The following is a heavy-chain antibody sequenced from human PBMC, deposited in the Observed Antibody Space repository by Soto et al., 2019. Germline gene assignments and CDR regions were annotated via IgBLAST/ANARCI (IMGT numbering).Heavy chain of an antibody. Sequence: QVQLVESGGGVVQPGRSLRLSCAASGFTFSYYAMHWVRQAPGKGLEWVALISYDGSNKNYADSVKGRFTISSDDSKNTLFLQMNSLKAEDTAVYFCAREPELLWFGKLSYYFDYWGQGTLVTVSS. D-gene: IGHD3-10*01. CDR3: AREPELLWFGKLSYYFDY. J-gene: IGHJ4*02. V-gene: IGHV3-30-3*01. CDR1: GFTFSYYA. CDR2: ISYDGSNK.